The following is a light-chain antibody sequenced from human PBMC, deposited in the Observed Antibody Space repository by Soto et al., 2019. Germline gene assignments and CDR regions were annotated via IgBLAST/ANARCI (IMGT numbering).Light chain of an antibody. CDR3: QQYNNWPPFT. J-gene: IGKJ5*01. CDR1: QSVSSN. CDR2: SAS. V-gene: IGKV3-15*01. Sequence: EIVMTQSPATLSVSPGERATLSCRASQSVSSNLAWYQQKPGQAPRLLIYSASTRATGIPARFSGSGSVTEFTLTISSLQSEDFAVYYCQQYNNWPPFTFGQGTRLEIE.